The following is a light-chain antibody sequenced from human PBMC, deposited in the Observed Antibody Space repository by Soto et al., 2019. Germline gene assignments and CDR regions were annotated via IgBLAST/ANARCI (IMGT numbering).Light chain of an antibody. Sequence: DLHMTQSPSTLSASVGDTVTITCRSSQSISSLLTWYQQRLVKAAKLLVYDASRMESVDSTRFSGSGSGTEFTLTISSLQPDDFATYYCQQYNSYSLTFGGGTKVDIK. CDR3: QQYNSYSLT. CDR2: DAS. J-gene: IGKJ4*01. V-gene: IGKV1-5*01. CDR1: QSISSL.